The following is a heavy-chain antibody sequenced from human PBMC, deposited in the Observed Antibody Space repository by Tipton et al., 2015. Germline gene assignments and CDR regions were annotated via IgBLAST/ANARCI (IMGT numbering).Heavy chain of an antibody. V-gene: IGHV4-38-2*02. CDR1: AYSISRDYY. CDR3: ARDFTPYQYYAMDV. Sequence: TLSLTCAVSAYSISRDYYWGWIRQPPGKELEWIGYIQYSGSTNYNPSLKSRVTISVDTSKTQFSLKMSSVTASDTPVYYCARDFTPYQYYAMDVWGQGTTVTVSS. CDR2: IQYSGST. J-gene: IGHJ6*02.